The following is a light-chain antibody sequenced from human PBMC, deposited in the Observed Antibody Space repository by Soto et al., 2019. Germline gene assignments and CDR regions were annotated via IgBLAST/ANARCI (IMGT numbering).Light chain of an antibody. J-gene: IGKJ4*01. CDR1: QGISRK. CDR3: QQYHTWPIT. V-gene: IGKV3-15*01. Sequence: IVMTQSPATLSVAPGERVTFSCRASQGISRKVARYQHKPGQAPRLLISGASTGATGIPARFSGSGSGTEFTLTISSLQSEDCAIYYCQQYHTWPITFGGGTKVEIK. CDR2: GAS.